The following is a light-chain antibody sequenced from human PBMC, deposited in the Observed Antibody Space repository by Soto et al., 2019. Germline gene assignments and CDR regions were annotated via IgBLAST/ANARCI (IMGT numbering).Light chain of an antibody. Sequence: QSVLTQPPSVSGAPGQRVPISCTGSSSNIGAGYDVHWYQQLPGTAPKLLIYGTSNRPSGVPDRFSGSKSGTSASLAITGLRAEDEADYYCQSYDSSLSGWVFGGGTKLTVL. CDR2: GTS. J-gene: IGLJ3*02. CDR1: SSNIGAGYD. CDR3: QSYDSSLSGWV. V-gene: IGLV1-40*01.